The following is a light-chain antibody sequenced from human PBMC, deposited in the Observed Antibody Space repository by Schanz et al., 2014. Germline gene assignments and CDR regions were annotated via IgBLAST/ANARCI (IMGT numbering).Light chain of an antibody. Sequence: DIQMTQSPSSLSASVGDTVTITCRASQTINSFLNWYQHKPGKAPKLLIYAASSLQTGVPSRFSGSESGTDFTLTISSLQPDDFATYYCQQSYGTPPTFGGGTNVEIK. CDR1: QTINSF. V-gene: IGKV1-39*01. J-gene: IGKJ4*01. CDR3: QQSYGTPPT. CDR2: AAS.